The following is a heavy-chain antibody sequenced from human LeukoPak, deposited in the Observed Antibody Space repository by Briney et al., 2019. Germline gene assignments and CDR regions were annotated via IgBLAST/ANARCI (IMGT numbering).Heavy chain of an antibody. V-gene: IGHV3-7*01. D-gene: IGHD4/OR15-4a*01. CDR1: GFTFTNYW. CDR3: ARRNYGAFDS. J-gene: IGHJ4*02. Sequence: GGSLRLSSVASGFTFTNYWMSWVRQAPGKGLEWVANSNQDGSDNYYVDSVKGRFTISRDNARNSLFLQMSSLRAEDTAVYYCARRNYGAFDSWGQGTPVTVSS. CDR2: SNQDGSDN.